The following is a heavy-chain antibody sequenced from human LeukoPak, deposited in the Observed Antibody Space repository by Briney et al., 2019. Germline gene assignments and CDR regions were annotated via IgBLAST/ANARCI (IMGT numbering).Heavy chain of an antibody. J-gene: IGHJ5*02. CDR3: ARGRDCSSTSCHLGTNWFDP. Sequence: GASVKVSCKASGYTFTGYCMHWVRQAPGQGLEWMGWINPNSGGTNYAQKFQGWVTMTRDTSISTAYMELSRLRSDDTAVYHCARGRDCSSTSCHLGTNWFDPWGQGTLVTVSS. CDR2: INPNSGGT. D-gene: IGHD2-2*01. CDR1: GYTFTGYC. V-gene: IGHV1-2*04.